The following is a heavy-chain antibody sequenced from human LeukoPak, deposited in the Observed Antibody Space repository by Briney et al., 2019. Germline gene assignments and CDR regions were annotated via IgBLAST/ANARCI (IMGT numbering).Heavy chain of an antibody. V-gene: IGHV3-15*01. CDR3: TTTTVMSIAFDI. Sequence: GGSLRLSCAASGFTFSNAWMSWVRQAPGKGLEWVGRIKSKTDGGTTDYAAPVKGRFTISRDDSKNTLYLQMNSLKTGDTAVYYCTTTTVMSIAFDIWGQGTMVTVSS. CDR2: IKSKTDGGTT. D-gene: IGHD6-6*01. CDR1: GFTFSNAW. J-gene: IGHJ3*02.